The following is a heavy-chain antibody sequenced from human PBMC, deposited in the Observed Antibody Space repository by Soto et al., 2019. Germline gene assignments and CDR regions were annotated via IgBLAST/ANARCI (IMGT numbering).Heavy chain of an antibody. V-gene: IGHV3-15*07. D-gene: IGHD6-13*01. J-gene: IGHJ6*02. Sequence: PGGSLRLSCAASGFTFSNAWVNWVRQAPGKGLEWVGRIKSKTDGGTTDYAAPVKGRFTISRDDSKNTLYLQMNSLKTEDTAVYYCTTVDPPPAAGRTHQYYYYYGMDVWGQGTTVTVSS. CDR3: TTVDPPPAAGRTHQYYYYYGMDV. CDR2: IKSKTDGGTT. CDR1: GFTFSNAW.